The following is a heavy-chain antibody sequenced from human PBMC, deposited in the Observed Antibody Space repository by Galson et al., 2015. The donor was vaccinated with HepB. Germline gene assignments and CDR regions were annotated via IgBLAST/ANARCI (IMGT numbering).Heavy chain of an antibody. CDR2: IYYSGST. D-gene: IGHD4-17*01. CDR3: ARQPPTTPRGGMDV. Sequence: SETLSLTCTVSGGSISSSSYYWGWIRQPPGKGLEWIGSIYYSGSTYYNPSLKSRVTISVDTSKNQFSLKLSSVTAADTAAYYCARQPPTTPRGGMDVWGQGTTVTVSS. CDR1: GGSISSSSYY. V-gene: IGHV4-39*01. J-gene: IGHJ6*02.